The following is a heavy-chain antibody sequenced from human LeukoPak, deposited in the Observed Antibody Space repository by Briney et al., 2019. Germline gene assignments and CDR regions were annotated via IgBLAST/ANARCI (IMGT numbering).Heavy chain of an antibody. CDR3: STQSSNWYEGLDY. V-gene: IGHV3-73*01. J-gene: IGHJ4*02. CDR2: IRSKGNSYAT. CDR1: GFTFSGSA. Sequence: GGSLRLSCAASGFTFSGSAMHWVRQASGKGLEWVGRIRSKGNSYATEFAASVKGRFTISRDDSKNTAFLQMNSLKTGDTAVYYCSTQSSNWYEGLDYWGQGTLVTVSS. D-gene: IGHD6-13*01.